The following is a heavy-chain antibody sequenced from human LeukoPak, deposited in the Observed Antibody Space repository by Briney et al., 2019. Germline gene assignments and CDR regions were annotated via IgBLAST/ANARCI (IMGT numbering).Heavy chain of an antibody. CDR3: ARDRVGSSRSEFDS. CDR1: GYTFSSYA. J-gene: IGHJ4*02. CDR2: ISGNGVRT. V-gene: IGHV3-64*01. D-gene: IGHD6-13*01. Sequence: GGSLRLSCAASGYTFSSYAMHWVRQAPGKGLEYVSAISGNGVRTNYANSVKGRFTMSRDNSKNTLFLQMDSLRAEDTAVYYRARDRVGSSRSEFDSWGQGTLVTVSS.